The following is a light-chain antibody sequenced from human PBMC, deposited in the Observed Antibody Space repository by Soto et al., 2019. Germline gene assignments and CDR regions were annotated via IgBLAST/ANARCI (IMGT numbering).Light chain of an antibody. V-gene: IGKV1-6*01. Sequence: AIQMTQSPSSLSASVGDRVIITCRASQAIRNDLGWYQQKPGKAPKLLIYAASSLQSGVPSRFSGSGSGTDFTLTISSLQPEDFATYYCLQDYNYPRTFGQGTKLEIK. CDR2: AAS. CDR1: QAIRND. CDR3: LQDYNYPRT. J-gene: IGKJ2*01.